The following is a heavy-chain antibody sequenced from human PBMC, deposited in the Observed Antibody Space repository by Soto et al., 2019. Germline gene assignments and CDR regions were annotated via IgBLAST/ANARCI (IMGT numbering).Heavy chain of an antibody. D-gene: IGHD2-8*01. Sequence: PGGSLRLSCAASGFTFSDYYMSWIRQAPGKGLEWVSYISSSGSTIYYADSVKGRFTISRDNAKNSLYLQMNSLRAEDTAVYYCAGPADCTNGVCLDSYYYYYMDVWGKGTTVTVSS. CDR2: ISSSGSTI. CDR1: GFTFSDYY. CDR3: AGPADCTNGVCLDSYYYYYMDV. J-gene: IGHJ6*03. V-gene: IGHV3-11*01.